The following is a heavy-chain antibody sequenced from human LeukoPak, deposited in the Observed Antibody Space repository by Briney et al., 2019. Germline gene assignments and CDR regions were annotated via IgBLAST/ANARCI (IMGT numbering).Heavy chain of an antibody. D-gene: IGHD6-13*01. CDR2: IRYDGSNK. CDR3: AKVLGEYSIRSKPLDT. Sequence: GGSLRLSCAASGFTFSSYGMHWVRQAPGKGLEWVAFIRYDGSNKYYADSVKGRFTISRDNSKNTLYLHVNSLRPEDTAVYYCAKVLGEYSIRSKPLDTWGQGTLVTVSS. J-gene: IGHJ5*02. CDR1: GFTFSSYG. V-gene: IGHV3-30*02.